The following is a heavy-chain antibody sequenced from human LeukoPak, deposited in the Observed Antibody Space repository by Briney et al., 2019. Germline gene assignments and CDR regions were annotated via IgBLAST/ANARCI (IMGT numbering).Heavy chain of an antibody. CDR2: IYHSGST. V-gene: IGHV4-38-2*02. J-gene: IGHJ6*03. Sequence: SETLSLTCTVSGYSISSGYYWGWIRQPPGKGLEWIGSIYHSGSTYYNPSLKSRVTISVDTSKNQFSLKLSSVTAADTAVYYCARHVGATNYYYYYYMDVWGKGTTVTISS. CDR1: GYSISSGYY. CDR3: ARHVGATNYYYYYYMDV. D-gene: IGHD5-12*01.